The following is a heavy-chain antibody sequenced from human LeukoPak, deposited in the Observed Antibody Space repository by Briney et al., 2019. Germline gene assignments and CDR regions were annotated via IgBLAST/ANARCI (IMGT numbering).Heavy chain of an antibody. CDR3: AKGERVLLWFGELLYHYDAFDI. V-gene: IGHV3-30*02. Sequence: GGSLRLSCAASGFTFSSYGMHWVRQAPGKGLEGVAFIRYDGSNKYYADSVKGGFTISRDNSKNTLYLQMNSLRAEDTAVYYCAKGERVLLWFGELLYHYDAFDIWGQGTMVTVSS. CDR1: GFTFSSYG. D-gene: IGHD3-10*01. J-gene: IGHJ3*02. CDR2: IRYDGSNK.